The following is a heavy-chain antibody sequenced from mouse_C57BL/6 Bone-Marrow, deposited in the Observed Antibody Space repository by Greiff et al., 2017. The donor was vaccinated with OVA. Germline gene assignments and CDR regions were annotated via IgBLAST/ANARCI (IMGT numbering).Heavy chain of an antibody. CDR2: IDPSDSYT. CDR3: ARSYYRGDYYAMDY. CDR1: GYTFTSYW. V-gene: IGHV1-59*01. J-gene: IGHJ4*01. D-gene: IGHD2-12*01. Sequence: QVQLQQPGAELVRPGTSVKLSCKASGYTFTSYWMHWVKQRPGQGLEWIGVIDPSDSYTNYNQKFKGKATLTVDTSSSTAYMQLSSLTSEDSAVYYCARSYYRGDYYAMDYWGQGTSVTVSS.